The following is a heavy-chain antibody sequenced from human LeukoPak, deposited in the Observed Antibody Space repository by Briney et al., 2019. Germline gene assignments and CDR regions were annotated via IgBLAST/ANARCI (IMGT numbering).Heavy chain of an antibody. CDR1: GGSVSSGSYY. Sequence: KPSETLSFTCTVSGGSVSSGSYYWSWIRQPPGKGLEWIGYIYYSGSTNYNPSLKSRVTISVDTSKNQFSLKLSSVTAADTAVYYCARDVRGIAAATYCDWFDPWGQGTLVTVSS. J-gene: IGHJ5*02. CDR3: ARDVRGIAAATYCDWFDP. V-gene: IGHV4-61*01. CDR2: IYYSGST. D-gene: IGHD6-13*01.